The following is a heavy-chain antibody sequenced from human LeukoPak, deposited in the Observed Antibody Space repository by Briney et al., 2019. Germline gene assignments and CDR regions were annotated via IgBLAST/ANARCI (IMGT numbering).Heavy chain of an antibody. Sequence: SETLSLTCTVSGGSISIYYWSWIRQPPGKGLEWIGYIYYSGSTNYNPSLKSRVTISVDTSKNQFSLKLSSVTAADTAVYYCARGYSSWNPWVQGTLVTVSS. CDR3: ARGYSSWNP. CDR1: GGSISIYY. V-gene: IGHV4-59*01. J-gene: IGHJ1*01. CDR2: IYYSGST. D-gene: IGHD6-13*01.